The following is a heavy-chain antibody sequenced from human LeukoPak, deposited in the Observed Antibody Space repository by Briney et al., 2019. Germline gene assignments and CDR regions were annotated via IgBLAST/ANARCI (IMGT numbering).Heavy chain of an antibody. CDR3: ARGYSSSWYQFTPYYFDY. V-gene: IGHV3-48*03. D-gene: IGHD6-13*01. J-gene: IGHJ4*02. CDR1: GFTFSNE. CDR2: ISSSSSTI. Sequence: GGSLRLSCAASGFTFSNEMNWVRQAPGKGLEWVSYISSSSSTIYYADSVKGRFTISRDNAKNSLYLQMNSLRAEDTAVYYCARGYSSSWYQFTPYYFDYWGQGTLVTVSS.